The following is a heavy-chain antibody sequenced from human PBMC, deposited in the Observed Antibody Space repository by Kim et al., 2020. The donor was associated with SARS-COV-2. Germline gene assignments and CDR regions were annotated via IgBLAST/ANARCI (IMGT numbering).Heavy chain of an antibody. Sequence: GGSLRLSCAASGFTFISAWMSWVRQAPGKGLEWVGRIKQYGGAGYTVYAVKVGCTISISNANDSHTLQLNRMSLKYAAMAVCYWTYDGSNVGNWGQGTL. CDR2: IKQYGGAG. V-gene: IGHV3-7*03. J-gene: IGHJ1*01. CDR1: GFTFISAW. CDR3: YWTYDGSNVGN. D-gene: IGHD3-10*01.